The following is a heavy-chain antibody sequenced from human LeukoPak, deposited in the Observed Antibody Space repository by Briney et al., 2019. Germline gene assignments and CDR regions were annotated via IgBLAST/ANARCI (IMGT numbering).Heavy chain of an antibody. CDR1: GFTFSSYA. D-gene: IGHD2-8*01. CDR2: ISYDGSNK. J-gene: IGHJ4*02. V-gene: IGHV3-30-3*01. CDR3: ARDDAGHFDY. Sequence: GRSLRLSCAASGFTFSSYAMHWVRQAPGKGLEWVAVISYDGSNKYYADSVKGRFTISRDNSKNTLYLQMNSLRAEDMAVYYCARDDAGHFDYWGQGTLVTVSS.